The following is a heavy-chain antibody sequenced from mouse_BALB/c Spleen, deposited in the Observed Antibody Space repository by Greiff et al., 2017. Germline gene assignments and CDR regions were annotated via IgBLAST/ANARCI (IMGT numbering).Heavy chain of an antibody. CDR3: AKIYYGKGGYAMDY. D-gene: IGHD2-1*01. V-gene: IGHV1-7*01. Sequence: QVQLQQSVAELAKPGASVKMSCKASGYTFTSYWMHWVKQRPGQGLEWIGYINPSTGYTEYNQKFKDKATLTADKSSSTAYMQLSSLTSEDSAVYYCAKIYYGKGGYAMDYWGQGTSVTVSS. CDR2: INPSTGYT. J-gene: IGHJ4*01. CDR1: GYTFTSYW.